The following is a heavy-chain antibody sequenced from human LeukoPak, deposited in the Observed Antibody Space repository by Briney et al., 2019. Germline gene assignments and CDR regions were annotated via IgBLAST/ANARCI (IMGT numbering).Heavy chain of an antibody. Sequence: GGSLRLSCAASGFTFSNAWMSWVRQAPGKGLEWVGRIKSKTDGGTTDYAAPVKGRFTISRDDSKNTLYLQMNSLKTEDTAVYYCAREGYSSSWPGDFDYWGQGTLVTVSS. CDR3: AREGYSSSWPGDFDY. CDR2: IKSKTDGGTT. J-gene: IGHJ4*02. CDR1: GFTFSNAW. V-gene: IGHV3-15*01. D-gene: IGHD6-13*01.